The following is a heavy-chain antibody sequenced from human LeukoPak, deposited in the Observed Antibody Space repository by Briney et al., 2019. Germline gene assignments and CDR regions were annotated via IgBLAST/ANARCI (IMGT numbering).Heavy chain of an antibody. V-gene: IGHV5-51*01. D-gene: IGHD2-2*01. CDR2: IYPGDSDT. CDR1: GXSFTTYC. CDR3: ARRQGCSSTSCPPDY. Sequence: PGESLKISFRGSGXSFTTYCIGWVRQMPGKGLEWMGIIYPGDSDTRYSPSFQGQVTMSADKSINTAYLQWSSLKASDTAIYYCARRQGCSSTSCPPDYWGQGTLVTVSS. J-gene: IGHJ4*02.